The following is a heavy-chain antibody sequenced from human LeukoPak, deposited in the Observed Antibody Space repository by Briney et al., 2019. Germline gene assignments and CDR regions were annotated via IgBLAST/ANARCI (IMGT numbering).Heavy chain of an antibody. V-gene: IGHV4-38-2*02. D-gene: IGHD2-15*01. J-gene: IGHJ2*01. CDR2: FYHGGST. CDR1: GYSLSTSYY. CDR3: ARRVRGYCSGGSCYPYYWYFDL. Sequence: SETLSLTCTVSGYSLSTSYYWDWIRQPPGKGLEGIGTFYHGGSTYYNPSLKSRVTISVDTSKNQFSLKLSSVTAADTAVYYCARRVRGYCSGGSCYPYYWYFDLWGRGTLVTVSS.